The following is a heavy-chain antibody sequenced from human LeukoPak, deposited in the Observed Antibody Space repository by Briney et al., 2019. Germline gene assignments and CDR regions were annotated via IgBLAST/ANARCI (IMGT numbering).Heavy chain of an antibody. D-gene: IGHD3-9*01. CDR3: AKEPNDILTGYYTLGYFDL. CDR2: ISGSGGST. V-gene: IGHV3-23*01. CDR1: GLTVSSTY. Sequence: GGSLRLSCAASGLTVSSTYMSWVRQAPGKGLEWVSAISGSGGSTYYADSVKGRFTISRDNSKNTLYLQMNSLRAEDTAVYYCAKEPNDILTGYYTLGYFDLWGRGTLVTVSS. J-gene: IGHJ2*01.